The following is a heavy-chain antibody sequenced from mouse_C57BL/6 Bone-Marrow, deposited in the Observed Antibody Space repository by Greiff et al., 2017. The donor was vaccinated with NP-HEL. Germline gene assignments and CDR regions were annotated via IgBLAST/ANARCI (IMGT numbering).Heavy chain of an antibody. V-gene: IGHV14-1*01. CDR2: IDPEDGDT. J-gene: IGHJ2*01. Sequence: EVKLQESGAELVRPGASVKLSCTASGFNIKDYYMHWVKQRPEQGLEWIGRIDPEDGDTEYAPKFQGKATMTADTSSNTAYLQLSSLTSEDTAVYYCTTWGRITTVVAPYFDYWGQGTTLTVSS. CDR3: TTWGRITTVVAPYFDY. CDR1: GFNIKDYY. D-gene: IGHD1-1*01.